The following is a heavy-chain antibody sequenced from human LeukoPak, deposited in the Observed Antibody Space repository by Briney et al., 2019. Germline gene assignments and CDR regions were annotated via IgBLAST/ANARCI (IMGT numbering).Heavy chain of an antibody. CDR2: INPSDDST. D-gene: IGHD1-14*01. CDR1: GHTFTSYC. CDR3: ARAWRYTDWFYP. V-gene: IGHV1-46*01. J-gene: IGHJ5*02. Sequence: GASVKVSCKASGHTFTSYCMHWVRQAPGQGLEWMGIINPSDDSTIYAQKLQGRVTVTRDTSTSTVYMELSSLRSEDTAVYYCARAWRYTDWFYPWGQGTLVTVSS.